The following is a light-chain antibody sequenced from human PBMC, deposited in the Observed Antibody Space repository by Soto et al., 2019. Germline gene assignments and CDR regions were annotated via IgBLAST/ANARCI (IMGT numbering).Light chain of an antibody. CDR2: ADN. V-gene: IGLV1-44*01. Sequence: QSALTQPPSVSGTPGQRVTISCSGSNSNIGTNTVNWYQQLPGAAPKVLMYADNQRPSRVPDRFSGSKSGTSASLAISGLLSEDEADYYCAAWDDSLRGVVFGGGTKLTVL. CDR3: AAWDDSLRGVV. J-gene: IGLJ2*01. CDR1: NSNIGTNT.